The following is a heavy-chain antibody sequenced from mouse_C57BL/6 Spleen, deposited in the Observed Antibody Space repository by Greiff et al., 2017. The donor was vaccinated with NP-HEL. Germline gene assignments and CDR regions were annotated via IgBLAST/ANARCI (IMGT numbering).Heavy chain of an antibody. D-gene: IGHD2-5*01. V-gene: IGHV5-17*01. J-gene: IGHJ2*01. CDR3: ARRADSNYVFDY. Sequence: DVKLVESGGGLVKPGGSLKLSCAASGFTFSDYGMHWVRQAPEKGLEWVAYISSGSSTIYYADTVKGRFTISRDNAKNTLFLQMTSLRSEDTAMYYCARRADSNYVFDYWGQGTTLTVSS. CDR1: GFTFSDYG. CDR2: ISSGSSTI.